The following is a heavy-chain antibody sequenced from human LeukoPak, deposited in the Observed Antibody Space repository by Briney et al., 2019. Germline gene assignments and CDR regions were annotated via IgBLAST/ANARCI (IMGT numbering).Heavy chain of an antibody. CDR3: ARVTGDSSGYYYDY. D-gene: IGHD3-22*01. V-gene: IGHV1-8*01. CDR1: GYTFTSYD. Sequence: GASVKVSCKASGYTFTSYDINWVRQATGQGLEWMGWMNPNSGNTGYAQKFQGRVTITADESTSTAYIELSSLRSEDTAVYYCARVTGDSSGYYYDYWGQGTLVTVSS. CDR2: MNPNSGNT. J-gene: IGHJ4*02.